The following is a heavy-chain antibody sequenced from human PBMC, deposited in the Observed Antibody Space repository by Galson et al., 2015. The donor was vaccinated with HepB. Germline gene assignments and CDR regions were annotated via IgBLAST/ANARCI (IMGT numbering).Heavy chain of an antibody. CDR3: ARDLRVYSSGWYGGGF. CDR1: GYIFTNYA. Sequence: SVKVSCKASGYIFTNYAMHWVRQAPGQRLIWMGWINAGYGNTEYSENFQGRVTISRDTSASTVYMELTSLTSEDTAIYYCARDLRVYSSGWYGGGFWGQGTLVTVSS. D-gene: IGHD6-19*01. V-gene: IGHV1-3*01. J-gene: IGHJ4*02. CDR2: INAGYGNT.